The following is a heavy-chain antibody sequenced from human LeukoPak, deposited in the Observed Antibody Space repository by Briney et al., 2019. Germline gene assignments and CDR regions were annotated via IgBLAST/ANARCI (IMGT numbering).Heavy chain of an antibody. J-gene: IGHJ4*02. V-gene: IGHV3-7*01. CDR1: GFISSSYW. D-gene: IGHD6-19*01. CDR3: ARGESGWYY. CDR2: IKQDGSEK. Sequence: GGSLRLSCAASGFISSSYWMTWVRQAPGKGLEWEANIKQDGSEKYYVASVKGRFTISRDNAKNSLYLQMNSLRAEDTAVYYCARGESGWYYWGQGTLVTVSS.